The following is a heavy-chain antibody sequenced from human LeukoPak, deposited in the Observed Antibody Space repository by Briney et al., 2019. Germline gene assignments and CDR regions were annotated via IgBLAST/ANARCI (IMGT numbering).Heavy chain of an antibody. D-gene: IGHD1-26*01. CDR2: IYYSGST. CDR1: GGSISSYY. Sequence: PSETLSLTCTVSGGSISSYYWSWIRQPPGKGLEWIGYIYYSGSTNYNPSLKSRVTISVDTSKNQFSLKLSSVTAADTAVYYCARDPSEVGAPSNWFDPWGQGTLVTVSS. V-gene: IGHV4-59*01. CDR3: ARDPSEVGAPSNWFDP. J-gene: IGHJ5*02.